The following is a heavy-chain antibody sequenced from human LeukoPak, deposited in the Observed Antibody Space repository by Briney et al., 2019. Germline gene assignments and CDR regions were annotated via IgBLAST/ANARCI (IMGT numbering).Heavy chain of an antibody. Sequence: SVKVSCKASGGTFSSYAISWVRQAPGQGIEWIGGIIPIFGTANYAQKLQGRVTINADKSTSTAYMELSSLRSKDTAVYYCARGRGFGELWNDYYYDDLDVWGKGTTVTVSS. CDR1: GGTFSSYA. CDR3: ARGRGFGELWNDYYYDDLDV. V-gene: IGHV1-69*06. J-gene: IGHJ6*04. CDR2: IIPIFGTA. D-gene: IGHD3-10*01.